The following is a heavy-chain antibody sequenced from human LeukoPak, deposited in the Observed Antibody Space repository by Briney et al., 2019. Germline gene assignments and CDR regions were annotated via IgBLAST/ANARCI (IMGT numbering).Heavy chain of an antibody. V-gene: IGHV3-23*01. D-gene: IGHD3-10*01. CDR3: AKDWGITIVRGVIFDY. CDR2: ISGSGGST. CDR1: GFTFSSYA. J-gene: IGHJ4*02. Sequence: PGGSLRLSCAASGFTFSSYAMSWVRQAPGKGLEWVSAISGSGGSTYYADSVKGRFTISRDNSKNTLYLQMNSLRAEDTAVYYCAKDWGITIVRGVIFDYWGQGTLVTVSS.